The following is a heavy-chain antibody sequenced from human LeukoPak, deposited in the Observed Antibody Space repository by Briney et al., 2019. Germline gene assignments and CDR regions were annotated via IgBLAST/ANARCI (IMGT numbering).Heavy chain of an antibody. CDR2: MNPNSGNT. J-gene: IGHJ3*02. D-gene: IGHD3-10*01. CDR1: GYTFTSYD. CDR3: ARRKSGTTIFDAFDI. V-gene: IGHV1-8*01. Sequence: ASVKVSCKDSGYTFTSYDINWVRQATGQGLEWMGWMNPNSGNTGYAQKFQGRVTMTRNTSISTAYMELSSLRSEDTAVYYCARRKSGTTIFDAFDIWGQGTMVTVSS.